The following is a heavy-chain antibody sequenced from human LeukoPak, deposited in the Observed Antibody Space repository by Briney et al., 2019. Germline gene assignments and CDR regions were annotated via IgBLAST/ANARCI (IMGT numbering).Heavy chain of an antibody. Sequence: AGGSLRLSCAASGFTFSSYAMHWVRQAPGKGLEWVAVISYDGSNKYYADSVKGRFTISRDNSKNTLYLQMNSLRAEDTAVYYCARDYRGGDCYSCYYGMDVWGQGTTVTASS. CDR2: ISYDGSNK. J-gene: IGHJ6*02. V-gene: IGHV3-30-3*01. CDR3: ARDYRGGDCYSCYYGMDV. CDR1: GFTFSSYA. D-gene: IGHD2-21*02.